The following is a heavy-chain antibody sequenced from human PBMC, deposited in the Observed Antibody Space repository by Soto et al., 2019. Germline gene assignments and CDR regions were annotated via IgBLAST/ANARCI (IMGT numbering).Heavy chain of an antibody. V-gene: IGHV3-33*01. Sequence: QVQLVESGGGVVQPGRSLRLSCAASGFTFSSYGMHWVRQAPGKGLEWVAVIWYDGSNKYYADSVKGRFTISRDNSKNTLYLQMNSLRAEDTAVYYCASVRDYYDGSGYQIMRYFHYWGQGTLVTVSS. D-gene: IGHD3-22*01. J-gene: IGHJ4*02. CDR2: IWYDGSNK. CDR3: ASVRDYYDGSGYQIMRYFHY. CDR1: GFTFSSYG.